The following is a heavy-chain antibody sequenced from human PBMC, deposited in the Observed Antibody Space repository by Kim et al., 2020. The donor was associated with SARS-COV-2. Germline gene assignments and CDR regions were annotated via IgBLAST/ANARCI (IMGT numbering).Heavy chain of an antibody. Sequence: GGSLRLSCAPSGFSVRNTYLSWVRQAPGKGLEWVSLIFSDGRTSYADSVKGRFTVSKDNSKDTLYLQMNSLGAEDTAVYFCARAGYYDSSGHYF. CDR3: ARAGYYDSSGHYF. J-gene: IGHJ2*01. CDR1: GFSVRNTY. CDR2: IFSDGRT. D-gene: IGHD3-22*01. V-gene: IGHV3-66*01.